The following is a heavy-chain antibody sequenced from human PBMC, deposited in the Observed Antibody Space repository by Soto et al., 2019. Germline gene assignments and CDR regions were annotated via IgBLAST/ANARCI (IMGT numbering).Heavy chain of an antibody. V-gene: IGHV5-51*01. J-gene: IGHJ6*02. Sequence: GHSLKISCKGSQYKLTNYWIGWVSQMPGKGLEWLGLLYPFDSDTKYNPSFQGSVTISADKSINTAYLHWRSLKASDTAMYYCARLSTSPWKDLSFSYYSLDVWGPGTTFTTSS. CDR3: ARLSTSPWKDLSFSYYSLDV. D-gene: IGHD1-1*01. CDR2: LYPFDSDT. CDR1: QYKLTNYW.